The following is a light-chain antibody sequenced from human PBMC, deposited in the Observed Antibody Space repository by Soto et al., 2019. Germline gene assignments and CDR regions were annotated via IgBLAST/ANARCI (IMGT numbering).Light chain of an antibody. CDR3: QQYGGSVPIT. CDR1: QSVSSAY. CDR2: GAS. Sequence: EIVLTQSPGTLSLSPGERATLSCRASQSVSSAYLAWYQQKPGQAPRLLISGASSRAPGIPDRFSGSGSGTDFSLTISRLEPEDFAVYYCQQYGGSVPITFGQGTRLDIK. V-gene: IGKV3-20*01. J-gene: IGKJ5*01.